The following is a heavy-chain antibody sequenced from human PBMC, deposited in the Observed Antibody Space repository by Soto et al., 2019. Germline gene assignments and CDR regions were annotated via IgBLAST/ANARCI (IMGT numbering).Heavy chain of an antibody. CDR2: IYYSGST. Sequence: SEILSLTCTVSGGSISSSSYYWGWIRQPPGKGLEWIGSIYYSGSTYYNPSLKSRVTISVDTSKNQFSLKLSSVTAADTAVYYCARRSIAAAGTSGSIDYWGQGTLVTVSS. V-gene: IGHV4-39*01. CDR3: ARRSIAAAGTSGSIDY. J-gene: IGHJ4*02. D-gene: IGHD6-13*01. CDR1: GGSISSSSYY.